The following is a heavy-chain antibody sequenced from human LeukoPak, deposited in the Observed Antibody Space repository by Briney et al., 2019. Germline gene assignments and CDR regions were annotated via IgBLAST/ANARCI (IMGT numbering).Heavy chain of an antibody. Sequence: SETLSLTCTVSGGSISSCYWSWIRQPPGKGLEWIGYIYYSGSTNYNPSLKSRVTISVDTSKNQFSLKLSSVTAADTAVYYCARAEPDTAMTYFDYWGQGTLVTVSS. J-gene: IGHJ4*02. V-gene: IGHV4-59*08. CDR3: ARAEPDTAMTYFDY. D-gene: IGHD5-18*01. CDR1: GGSISSCY. CDR2: IYYSGST.